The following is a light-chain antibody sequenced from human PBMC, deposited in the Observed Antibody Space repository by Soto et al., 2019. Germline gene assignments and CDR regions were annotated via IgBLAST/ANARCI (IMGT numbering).Light chain of an antibody. Sequence: EMVMTQSPATLSVSPGERATLSCRASQSVSSNLAWYQQKPGQAPRLLIYGASTRATGIPARFSGSGSGTELTLTISSLQSEDFAVYYCQQYNSWPPFTFGPGTRVDIK. CDR2: GAS. CDR1: QSVSSN. J-gene: IGKJ3*01. V-gene: IGKV3-15*01. CDR3: QQYNSWPPFT.